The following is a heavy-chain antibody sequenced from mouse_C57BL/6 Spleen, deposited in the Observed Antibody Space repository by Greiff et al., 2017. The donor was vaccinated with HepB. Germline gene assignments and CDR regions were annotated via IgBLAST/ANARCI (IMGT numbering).Heavy chain of an antibody. Sequence: VHLVESGAELARPGASVKLSCKASGYTFTSYGISWVKQRTGQGLEWIGEIYPRSGNTYYNEKFKGKATLTADKSSSTAYMELRSLTSEDSAVYFCARPPYYGSSPYAMDYWGQGTSVTVSS. D-gene: IGHD1-1*01. V-gene: IGHV1-81*01. CDR3: ARPPYYGSSPYAMDY. CDR1: GYTFTSYG. J-gene: IGHJ4*01. CDR2: IYPRSGNT.